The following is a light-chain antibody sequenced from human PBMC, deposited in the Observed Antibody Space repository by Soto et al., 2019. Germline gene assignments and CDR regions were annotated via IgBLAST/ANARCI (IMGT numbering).Light chain of an antibody. J-gene: IGLJ1*01. CDR1: SSDIGGHDD. V-gene: IGLV2-14*03. CDR3: CSYKSYLTPYV. Sequence: QSVLTQPASVSGSPGQSITISCTGTSSDIGGHDDVSWYQQHPGKVPKLLIYGVTDRPSGVSNRFSGSKSGNVASLTISGLQAEDEADYYCCSYKSYLTPYVFGTGTKVTVL. CDR2: GVT.